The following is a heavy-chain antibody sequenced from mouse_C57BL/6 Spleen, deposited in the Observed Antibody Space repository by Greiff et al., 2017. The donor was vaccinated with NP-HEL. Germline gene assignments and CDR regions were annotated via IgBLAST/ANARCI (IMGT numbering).Heavy chain of an antibody. CDR1: GYTFTSYW. D-gene: IGHD2-3*01. J-gene: IGHJ3*01. CDR3: ARGGGYYQFAY. V-gene: IGHV1-69*01. CDR2: IDPSDSYT. Sequence: QVQLQQPGAELVMPGASVKLSCTASGYTFTSYWMHWVKQRPGQGLEWIGEIDPSDSYTNYNQKFKGKSTFTVDKSSSTAYMQISSLTSEDSAVYYCARGGGYYQFAYWGQGTLVTVSA.